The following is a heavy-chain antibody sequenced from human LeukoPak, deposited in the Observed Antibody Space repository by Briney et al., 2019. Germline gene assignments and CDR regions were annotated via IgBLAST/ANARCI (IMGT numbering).Heavy chain of an antibody. CDR3: ASSYYDILTGYLGFAFDI. D-gene: IGHD3-9*01. Sequence: SETLSLTCTVSGGSINSYYWSWIRQPAGKGLEWIGRIYTSGSTNYNPSLQSRVTMSVDTSKNQLSLRLSSVTAADTAVYYCASSYYDILTGYLGFAFDIWGQGTMVTVSS. J-gene: IGHJ3*02. V-gene: IGHV4-4*07. CDR1: GGSINSYY. CDR2: IYTSGST.